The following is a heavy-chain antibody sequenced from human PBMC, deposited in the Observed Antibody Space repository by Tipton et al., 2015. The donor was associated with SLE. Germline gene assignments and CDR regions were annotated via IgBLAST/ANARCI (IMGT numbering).Heavy chain of an antibody. Sequence: TLSLTCTVSGGSISSYYWSWIRQPPGKGLEWIGYIYYSGSTNYNPSLKSRVTISVDTSKNRFSLKLSSVTAADTAVYYCAGTYYDFWSGHRNYFDYWGQGTLVTVSS. CDR3: AGTYYDFWSGHRNYFDY. V-gene: IGHV4-59*08. J-gene: IGHJ4*02. D-gene: IGHD3-3*01. CDR1: GGSISSYY. CDR2: IYYSGST.